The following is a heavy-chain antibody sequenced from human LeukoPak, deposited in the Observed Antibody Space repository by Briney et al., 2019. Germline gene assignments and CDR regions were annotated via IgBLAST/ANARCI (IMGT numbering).Heavy chain of an antibody. CDR3: ARREVVVPARNWFDP. CDR1: GGSISSSSYY. Sequence: SETLSLTCTVSGGSISSSSYYWGWIRQPPGKGLEWIGSIYYSGSTYYNPSLKSRVTISVDTSKNQFSLKLSSVTAADTAVYYCARREVVVPARNWFDPWGQGTLVTVSS. V-gene: IGHV4-39*01. J-gene: IGHJ5*02. D-gene: IGHD2-2*01. CDR2: IYYSGST.